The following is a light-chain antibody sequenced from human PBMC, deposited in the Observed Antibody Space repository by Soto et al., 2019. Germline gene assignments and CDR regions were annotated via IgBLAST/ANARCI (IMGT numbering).Light chain of an antibody. CDR3: QSTDSSGSYV. V-gene: IGLV3-25*03. CDR2: KDR. J-gene: IGLJ1*01. CDR1: RLPRHY. Sequence: SYELTQPPSVSVSPGQTARITCSGDRLPRHYVHWYQQKPGQAPALVIFKDRERPSGIPERFSGSSSGTTVTLIISGVQDADKADYYCQSTDSSGSYVFGTGTKLTVL.